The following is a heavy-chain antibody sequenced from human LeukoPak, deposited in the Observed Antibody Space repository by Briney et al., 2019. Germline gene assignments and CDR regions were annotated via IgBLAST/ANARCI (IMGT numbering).Heavy chain of an antibody. Sequence: PGGSLRLSCAASGFTFSTYAMHWVRQAPGKGLEWVAVISYDGTNKYFADSVKGRFTISRDNSKNTLYLQMNSLRAEDTAVYYCAKDHYYYDSSGYYYGGYFDYWGQGTLVTVSS. CDR1: GFTFSTYA. CDR3: AKDHYYYDSSGYYYGGYFDY. CDR2: ISYDGTNK. D-gene: IGHD3-22*01. J-gene: IGHJ4*02. V-gene: IGHV3-30-3*01.